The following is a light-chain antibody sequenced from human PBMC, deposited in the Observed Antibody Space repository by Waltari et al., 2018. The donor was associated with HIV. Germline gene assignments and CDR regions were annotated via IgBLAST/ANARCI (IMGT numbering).Light chain of an antibody. CDR3: QQHSNWPLIT. V-gene: IGKV3-11*01. CDR2: DAS. CDR1: QPVNSY. Sequence: VLTQSPVTLSTPPGERVTLPCRASQPVNSYLSWYQQKPGQAPRLLIYDASKRATGIPARFSGTGSGTDFTLTISSLEPEDFAVYFCQQHSNWPLITFGPGSTVDV. J-gene: IGKJ3*01.